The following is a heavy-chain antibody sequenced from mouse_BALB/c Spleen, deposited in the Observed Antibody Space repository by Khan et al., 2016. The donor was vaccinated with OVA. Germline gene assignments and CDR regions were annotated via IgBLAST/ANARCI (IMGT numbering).Heavy chain of an antibody. D-gene: IGHD1-1*02. CDR3: ARAGYGGFAY. Sequence: EVALVESGGGLVKPGGSLKLSCAASGFTFSDYYMYWVRQTPEKRLEWVATISDGGSYTYYPDSVKGRFTISRDNAKNNLYLQKSSLKSEVTAMYFCARAGYGGFAYWGQGTLVTVSA. CDR1: GFTFSDYY. J-gene: IGHJ3*01. V-gene: IGHV5-4*02. CDR2: ISDGGSYT.